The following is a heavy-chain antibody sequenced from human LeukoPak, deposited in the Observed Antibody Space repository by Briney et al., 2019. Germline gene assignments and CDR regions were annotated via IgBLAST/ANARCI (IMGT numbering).Heavy chain of an antibody. CDR2: TSGTGGNT. Sequence: GGSLRLSCAASGFTFSNYAMSWVRQAPGKGLEWVSVTSGTGGNTYYADSVKGRFTISRDNSDNTLDLQMNSLRAEDTAVYYCAKLYDSSAYYYTDVWGKGTTVTVSS. J-gene: IGHJ6*03. CDR3: AKLYDSSAYYYTDV. D-gene: IGHD3-22*01. CDR1: GFTFSNYA. V-gene: IGHV3-23*01.